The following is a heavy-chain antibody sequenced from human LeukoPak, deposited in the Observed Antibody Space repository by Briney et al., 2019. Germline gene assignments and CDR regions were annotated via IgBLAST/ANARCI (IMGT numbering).Heavy chain of an antibody. CDR2: IKQDGSKK. J-gene: IGHJ4*02. V-gene: IGHV3-7*03. CDR1: GFTFSSYW. D-gene: IGHD3-22*01. CDR3: ATPLDYYDSSGYHQGGD. Sequence: GGSLRLSCAASGFTFSSYWMSWVRQAPGKGLEWVANIKQDGSKKNYVDSVKGRFTISRDNAKNSLYLQMNSLRAEDTAVYYCATPLDYYDSSGYHQGGDWGQGTLDTVSS.